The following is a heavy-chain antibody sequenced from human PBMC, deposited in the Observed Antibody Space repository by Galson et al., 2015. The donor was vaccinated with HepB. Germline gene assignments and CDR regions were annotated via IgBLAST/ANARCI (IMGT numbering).Heavy chain of an antibody. CDR3: ARDRRCSSTSCYANWFDP. J-gene: IGHJ5*02. V-gene: IGHV1-69*04. CDR2: IIPILGIA. Sequence: SVKVSCKASGGTFSSYAISWVRQAPGQGLEWMGRIIPILGIANYAQKFQGRVTITADKSTSTAYMELSSLRSEDTAVYYCARDRRCSSTSCYANWFDPWGQGTLVTVSS. D-gene: IGHD2-2*01. CDR1: GGTFSSYA.